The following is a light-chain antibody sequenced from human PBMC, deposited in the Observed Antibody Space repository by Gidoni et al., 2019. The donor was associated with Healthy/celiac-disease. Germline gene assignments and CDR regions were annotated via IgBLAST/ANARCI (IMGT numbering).Light chain of an antibody. Sequence: IQMTQSPSSLSASVGDRVTITCQASQDIRNYLNWYQQKPGKAPKLLIYDATNLETGVPSRFSGSGSGKDFTLTISSLQPEDIATYYCQQYDNLPPVYTFGQGTKLEIK. CDR2: DAT. V-gene: IGKV1-33*01. CDR1: QDIRNY. CDR3: QQYDNLPPVYT. J-gene: IGKJ2*01.